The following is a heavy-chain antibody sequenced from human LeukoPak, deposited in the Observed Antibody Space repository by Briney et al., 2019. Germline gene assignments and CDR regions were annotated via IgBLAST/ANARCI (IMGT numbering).Heavy chain of an antibody. D-gene: IGHD3-22*01. J-gene: IGHJ4*02. CDR2: IYHSGST. V-gene: IGHV4-30-2*01. CDR3: ARTVRGYEAYFDY. Sequence: PSETLSLTCTVSGDSISSGAYYWSWIRQPPGKGLEWIGYIYHSGSTYYNPSLKSRVTISLDRSKNQFSLKLSSVTAADTAVYYCARTVRGYEAYFDYWGQGTLVTVSS. CDR1: GDSISSGAYY.